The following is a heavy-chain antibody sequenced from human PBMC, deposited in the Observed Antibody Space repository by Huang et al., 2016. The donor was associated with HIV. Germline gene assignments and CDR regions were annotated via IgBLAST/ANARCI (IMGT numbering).Heavy chain of an antibody. Sequence: LQLQESGPGLVKPSETLSLTCPVSGASIDSSNYYWGWIRQPPGKGLEWIGSIHYSGSPHYNPSLESLVTISLETSRNQFSLKLSSVDATETAVYYCARHWWLNSYFDFWGQGALVTVSS. CDR1: GASIDSSNYY. V-gene: IGHV4-39*01. D-gene: IGHD2-8*02. CDR3: ARHWWLNSYFDF. J-gene: IGHJ4*02. CDR2: IHYSGSP.